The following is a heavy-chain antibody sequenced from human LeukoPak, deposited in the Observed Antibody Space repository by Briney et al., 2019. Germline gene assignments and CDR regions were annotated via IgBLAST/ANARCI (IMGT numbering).Heavy chain of an antibody. Sequence: SETLSLTCNVSGGSISSTNYYWGWIRQAPGKGLEWIGEINHSGSTNYNPSLKSRVTISVDTSKNQFSLKLSSVTAADTAVYYCARGGVGATSGDYWGQGTLVTVSS. D-gene: IGHD1-26*01. V-gene: IGHV4-39*07. J-gene: IGHJ4*02. CDR2: INHSGST. CDR3: ARGGVGATSGDY. CDR1: GGSISSTNYY.